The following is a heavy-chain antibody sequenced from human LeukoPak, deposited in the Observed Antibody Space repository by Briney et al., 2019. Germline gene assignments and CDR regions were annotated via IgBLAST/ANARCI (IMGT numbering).Heavy chain of an antibody. V-gene: IGHV4-4*07. Sequence: SETLSLTCTVFGGSFSTYYWSWIRQPAGKGLEWIGHIYTSGTTNYNPSLKSRVTMSIDTSKNQFSLKLSSVTAADTAIYYCARDAKYYYGSRTYFFFEYWGQGTLLTVSS. CDR1: GGSFSTYY. CDR2: IYTSGTT. D-gene: IGHD3-10*01. CDR3: ARDAKYYYGSRTYFFFEY. J-gene: IGHJ4*02.